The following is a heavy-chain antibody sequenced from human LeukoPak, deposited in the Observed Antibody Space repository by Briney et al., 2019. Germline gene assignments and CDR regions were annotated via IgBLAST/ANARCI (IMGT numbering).Heavy chain of an antibody. CDR1: GGSISSYY. V-gene: IGHV4-59*12. D-gene: IGHD4-17*01. CDR2: IYYSGST. Sequence: SETLSLTCTVSGGSISSYYWNWIRQPPGKGLEWIGYIYYSGSTNYNPSLKRRVTISVDPSKNQFTLQLNSVAPEDTAVYYCARASMVTSFDYWGQGTLVTVSS. J-gene: IGHJ4*02. CDR3: ARASMVTSFDY.